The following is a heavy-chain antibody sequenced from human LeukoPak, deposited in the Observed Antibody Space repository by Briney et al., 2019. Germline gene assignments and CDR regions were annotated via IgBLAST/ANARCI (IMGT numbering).Heavy chain of an antibody. CDR1: GFTFSSYS. Sequence: GGSLRLSCAASGFTFSSYSMNWVRQAPGKGLEWGSYISGSSSTIYYADSVKGRFTISRDNGKNTLYLQMNSLRAEDTAVYYCARGGGLDVWGQGATVTVSS. J-gene: IGHJ6*02. D-gene: IGHD3-16*01. CDR2: ISGSSSTI. CDR3: ARGGGLDV. V-gene: IGHV3-48*01.